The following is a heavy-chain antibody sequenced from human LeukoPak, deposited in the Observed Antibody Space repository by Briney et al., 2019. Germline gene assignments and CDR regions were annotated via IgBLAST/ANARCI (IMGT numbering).Heavy chain of an antibody. CDR3: ARDSAGNDY. J-gene: IGHJ4*02. CDR2: IKQDGSEK. V-gene: IGHV3-7*01. D-gene: IGHD6-13*01. CDR1: GVTANTEG. Sequence: GGSLRGSWGACGVTANTEGMSWVRKAPGKGLEWVANIKQDGSEKYYVDSVKGRFTISRDNAKNSLYLQMNSLRAEDTAMYYCARDSAGNDYWGQGTLVTVSS.